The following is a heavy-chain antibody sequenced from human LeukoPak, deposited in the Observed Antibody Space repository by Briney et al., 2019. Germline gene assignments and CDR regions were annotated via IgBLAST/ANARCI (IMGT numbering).Heavy chain of an antibody. D-gene: IGHD3-10*01. Sequence: GASVKVSCKASGYTFTSYGISWVRQAPGQGLEWMGWISAYNGNTNYAQKLQGRVTMTTDTSTSTAYMELRSLRSDDTAVYYCARDMYYYGSGSYYNAKYNWFDPWGQGTLVTVSS. CDR3: ARDMYYYGSGSYYNAKYNWFDP. V-gene: IGHV1-18*01. CDR2: ISAYNGNT. J-gene: IGHJ5*02. CDR1: GYTFTSYG.